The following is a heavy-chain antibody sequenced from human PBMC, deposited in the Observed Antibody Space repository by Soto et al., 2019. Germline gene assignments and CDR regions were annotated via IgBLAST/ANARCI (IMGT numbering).Heavy chain of an antibody. Sequence: GGSLRLSCAASGFTVSSSYMNWVRQAPGKGLEWVSVIYSGGSTYYADPVKGRFTISRDYSKNTVYLQMNSLRVEDTAVYYCARDSTLGNCSGGSCLDWGQGTLVTVSS. V-gene: IGHV3-66*01. D-gene: IGHD2-15*01. CDR2: IYSGGST. CDR3: ARDSTLGNCSGGSCLD. CDR1: GFTVSSSY. J-gene: IGHJ1*01.